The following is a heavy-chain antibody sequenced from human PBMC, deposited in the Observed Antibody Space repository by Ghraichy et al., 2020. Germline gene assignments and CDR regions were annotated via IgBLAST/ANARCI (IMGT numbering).Heavy chain of an antibody. CDR3: ARNRGGGYAYYYYYYMDV. D-gene: IGHD5-12*01. Sequence: SETLSLTCTVSGGSISSYYWSWIRQPPGKGLEWIGYIYYSGSTNYNPSLKSRVTISVDTSKNQFSLKLSSVTAADTAVYYCARNRGGGYAYYYYYYMDVWGKGTTVTVSS. CDR2: IYYSGST. V-gene: IGHV4-59*01. J-gene: IGHJ6*03. CDR1: GGSISSYY.